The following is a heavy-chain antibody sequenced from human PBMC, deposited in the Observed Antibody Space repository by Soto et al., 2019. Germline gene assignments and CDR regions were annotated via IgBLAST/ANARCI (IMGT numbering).Heavy chain of an antibody. CDR1: GFTISSYC. J-gene: IGHJ4*02. Sequence: PGGSLRLSCAASGFTISSYCMHWVRQDPGKGLKRVAVISYDGSNKYYADSVKGRFTISRDNSKNTLYLQMNSLRAEDTAVYYCAKDLGYCSGGSCWIFDYWGQGTLVTVSS. V-gene: IGHV3-30*18. CDR3: AKDLGYCSGGSCWIFDY. CDR2: ISYDGSNK. D-gene: IGHD2-15*01.